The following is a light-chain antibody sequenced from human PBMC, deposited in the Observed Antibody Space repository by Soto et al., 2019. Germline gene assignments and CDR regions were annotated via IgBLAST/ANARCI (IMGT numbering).Light chain of an antibody. CDR1: QNIDNW. CDR3: QQADRFPHT. CDR2: GAS. J-gene: IGKJ2*01. V-gene: IGKV1-12*01. Sequence: DIQMTQSPSFVSASIGDRVTITCRASQNIDNWLAWYQQKPGRAPKLLISGASTLQAGVPSRFGASGSGTEFTLTISSLQPEDFATYYCQQADRFPHTFGQGTKLEIK.